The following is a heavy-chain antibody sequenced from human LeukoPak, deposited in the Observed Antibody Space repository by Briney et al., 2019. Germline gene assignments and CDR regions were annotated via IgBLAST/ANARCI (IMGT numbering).Heavy chain of an antibody. V-gene: IGHV4-59*01. CDR2: VYYSGST. J-gene: IGHJ3*02. CDR1: GGSIGTYY. CDR3: ARDIVAAHGAFDI. D-gene: IGHD1-26*01. Sequence: SETLSLTCTVSGGSIGTYYWTWIRQPPGKGLEWIGYVYYSGSTNYNPSLKSRVTILVDTSKNQFSLNLSSVTAADTAVYYCARDIVAAHGAFDIWGQGTMVTVSS.